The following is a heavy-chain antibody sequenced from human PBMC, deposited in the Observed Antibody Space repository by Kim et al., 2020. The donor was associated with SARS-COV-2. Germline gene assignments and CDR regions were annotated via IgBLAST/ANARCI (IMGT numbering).Heavy chain of an antibody. Sequence: ASVKVSCKASGYTFTSYAMHWVRQAPVQRFGWMGWFNVVNGNTKYSQRFPGRVTITGTKSASTAYMELSSLRSEDPAVNYCGRVVGAQSFQSAFYIWGQGKMVNVHS. J-gene: IGHJ3*02. V-gene: IGHV1-3*01. CDR2: FNVVNGNT. D-gene: IGHD3-3*01. CDR3: GRVVGAQSFQSAFYI. CDR1: GYTFTSYA.